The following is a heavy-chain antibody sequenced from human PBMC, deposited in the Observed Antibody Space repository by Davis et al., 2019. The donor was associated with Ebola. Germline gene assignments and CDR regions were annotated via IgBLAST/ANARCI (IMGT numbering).Heavy chain of an antibody. V-gene: IGHV3-48*02. D-gene: IGHD2-15*01. J-gene: IGHJ5*02. CDR2: ISSSSSTI. CDR3: ARDRSDIVVVVAAWDNWFDP. CDR1: GFTFSSYS. Sequence: GESLKISCAASGFTFSSYSMNWVRQAPGKGLEWVLYISSSSSTIYYADSVKGRFTISRDNAKNSLYLQMNSLRDEDTAVYYCARDRSDIVVVVAAWDNWFDPWGQGTLVTVSS.